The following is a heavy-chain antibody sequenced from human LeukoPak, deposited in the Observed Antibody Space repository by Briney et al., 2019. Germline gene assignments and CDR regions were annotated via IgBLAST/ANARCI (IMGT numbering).Heavy chain of an antibody. CDR3: ARGGSGTPPGFHH. Sequence: SQTLSLTCAISGDSVSSNSAAWNWIRKSPSRGLEWLGRTYYRSQWHNDYSPSVKSRITVTSDTSKNQFSLQLNSVTPEDTGVYYCARGGSGTPPGFHHWGQGTLVTVSS. V-gene: IGHV6-1*01. D-gene: IGHD3-10*01. CDR1: GDSVSSNSAA. J-gene: IGHJ1*01. CDR2: TYYRSQWHN.